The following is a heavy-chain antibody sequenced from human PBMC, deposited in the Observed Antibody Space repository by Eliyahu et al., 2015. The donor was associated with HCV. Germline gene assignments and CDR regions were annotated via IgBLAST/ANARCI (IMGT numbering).Heavy chain of an antibody. D-gene: IGHD2-21*02. CDR3: ARGLRCGGDCYPSPPWVLVAFDI. J-gene: IGHJ3*02. Sequence: QVQLKESGPGLVKPSETLSLTCTVXGGSISXXYXXWIRQPAGKGLXWIGRIYTXGSTNYNPSLKSRVTMSVDTSKNQFSLKLSSVTAADTAVYYCARGLRCGGDCYPSPPWVLVAFDIWGQGTMVTVSS. CDR2: IYTXGST. CDR1: GGSISXXY. V-gene: IGHV4-4*07.